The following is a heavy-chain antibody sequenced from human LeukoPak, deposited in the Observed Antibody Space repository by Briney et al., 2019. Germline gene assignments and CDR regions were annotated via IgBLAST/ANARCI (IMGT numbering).Heavy chain of an antibody. V-gene: IGHV5-51*01. CDR1: GYTFTHQW. J-gene: IGHJ4*02. CDR2: IYPRDSDT. CDR3: ARHSDVIGAI. D-gene: IGHD3-10*01. Sequence: GESLKISCKASGYTFTHQWIGWVRQESGSGLEWMGIIYPRDSDTRYSPSFQGHVSISADTSINTACLEWSRLEASDTAIYYCARHSDVIGAIWGQGTLVTVSS.